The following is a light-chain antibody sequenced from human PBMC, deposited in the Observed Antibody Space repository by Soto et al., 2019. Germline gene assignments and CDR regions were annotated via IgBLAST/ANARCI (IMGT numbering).Light chain of an antibody. J-gene: IGKJ4*01. CDR3: QEFASN. CDR2: GAS. V-gene: IGKV3-20*01. CDR1: QSMSNSN. Sequence: IVLTQSPGTVSLSPGGGGTLSCRASQSMSNSNLAWYQHKPGQAPRLLIYGASNRATGIPDRFSGSGSGTDFILTINRLEPEDFAVYYCQEFASNFGGGTK.